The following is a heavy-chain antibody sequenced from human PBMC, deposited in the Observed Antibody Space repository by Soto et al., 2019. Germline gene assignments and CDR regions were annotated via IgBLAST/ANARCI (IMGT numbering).Heavy chain of an antibody. CDR1: GASISTGGYS. CDR3: ARGVGSSPPRY. V-gene: IGHV4-30-2*01. D-gene: IGHD1-26*01. CDR2: IYESGRT. J-gene: IGHJ4*02. Sequence: PSETLSLTCIVSGASISTGGYSWSWIRQPPGKGPEWIGYIYESGRTYYKPSLKSRASISMDKSRNQFSVRLTSVTAADTAVYYCARGVGSSPPRYWGRGTLVTVSS.